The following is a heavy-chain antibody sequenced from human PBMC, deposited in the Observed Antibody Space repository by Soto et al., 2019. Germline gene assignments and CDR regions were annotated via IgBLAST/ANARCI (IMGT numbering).Heavy chain of an antibody. J-gene: IGHJ3*02. CDR2: INPGGDTT. Sequence: PGGSLRLSCEASGFTFSSYEMSWVRQVPGKGPEWVSTINPGGDTTDYADSVKGRFTISRDNPRNTLDLQMNSLRVEDTAVYFCVKRLGGFGEGDFDIWRQGRLVTV. V-gene: IGHV3-23*01. CDR3: VKRLGGFGEGDFDI. D-gene: IGHD3-16*01. CDR1: GFTFSSYE.